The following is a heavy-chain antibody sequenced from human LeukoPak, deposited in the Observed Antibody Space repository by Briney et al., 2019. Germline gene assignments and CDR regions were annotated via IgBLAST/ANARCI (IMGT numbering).Heavy chain of an antibody. J-gene: IGHJ4*02. CDR1: GGSFSGYY. CDR2: INHSGST. V-gene: IGHV4-34*01. D-gene: IGHD3-10*01. Sequence: SETLSLTCAVYGGSFSGYYWSWIRQPPGKGLEWIGEINHSGSTNYNPSLKSRVTISVDTSKNQFSLKLTSVTAADTAVYYCARRAGSYLDYWGQGTLVTVSS. CDR3: ARRAGSYLDY.